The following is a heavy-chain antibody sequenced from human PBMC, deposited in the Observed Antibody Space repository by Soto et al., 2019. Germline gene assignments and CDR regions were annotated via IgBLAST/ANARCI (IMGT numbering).Heavy chain of an antibody. V-gene: IGHV1-3*05. Sequence: QVQLVQSGAEEKKPGASVKVSCKASGYTFISYAIHWVRQAPGQRLEWMGWINAGKDDTKYSQKFQGRVTITRDTSASTAYMELSSLTSEDTAMYYCARGSNNCEDYWGQGTLVTVSS. CDR3: ARGSNNCEDY. CDR1: GYTFISYA. J-gene: IGHJ4*02. D-gene: IGHD1-20*01. CDR2: INAGKDDT.